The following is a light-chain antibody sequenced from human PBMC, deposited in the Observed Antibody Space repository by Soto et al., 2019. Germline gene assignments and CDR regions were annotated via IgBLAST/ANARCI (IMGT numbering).Light chain of an antibody. CDR2: KAS. CDR1: QSISSW. V-gene: IGKV1-5*03. CDR3: QQYASYASLT. J-gene: IGKJ4*01. Sequence: DIQMTQSPSTLSASVGDRVTITCRASQSISSWVAWYQQKPGKAPKLLIFKASILQPGVRSRFSGSGSGAEFTHTINSLQPEDFATYYCQQYASYASLTFGGGTTVEIK.